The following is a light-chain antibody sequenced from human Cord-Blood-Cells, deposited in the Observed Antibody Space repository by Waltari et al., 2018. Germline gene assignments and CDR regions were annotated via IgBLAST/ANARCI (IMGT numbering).Light chain of an antibody. J-gene: IGLJ3*02. Sequence: SYELTQPSSVSVSPGQTARITCPGDVLAKKYARWFQQKPGQAPVLVIYKDSERPSGIPERFSGSSSGTTVTLTISGAQVEDEADYYCYSAAWVFGGGTKLTVL. CDR3: YSAAWV. CDR2: KDS. V-gene: IGLV3-27*01. CDR1: VLAKKY.